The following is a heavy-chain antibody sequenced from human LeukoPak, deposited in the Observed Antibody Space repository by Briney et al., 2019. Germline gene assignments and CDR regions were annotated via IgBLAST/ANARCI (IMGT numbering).Heavy chain of an antibody. Sequence: SETLSLTCAVYGGSFSGYYWSWIRQPPGKGLEWIGEINHSGSTNYNPSLKGRVTISVDTSKNQFSLKLSSVTAADTAVYYCARVHPFYYYYGMDVWGQGTTVTVSS. CDR2: INHSGST. CDR3: ARVHPFYYYYGMDV. V-gene: IGHV4-34*01. J-gene: IGHJ6*02. CDR1: GGSFSGYY.